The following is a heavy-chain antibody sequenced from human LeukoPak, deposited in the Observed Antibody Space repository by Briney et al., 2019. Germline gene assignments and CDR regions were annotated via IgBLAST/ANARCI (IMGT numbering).Heavy chain of an antibody. CDR3: AREEAVVIPFDY. CDR1: GFTFSDYY. D-gene: IGHD3-22*01. CDR2: ISSSGSTI. J-gene: IGHJ4*02. Sequence: GGSLRLSCAASGFTFSDYYMSWIRQAPGKGLEWVSYISSSGSTIYYADSVKGRFTISRDNAKNSLYLQMNNLRAEDTAVYYCAREEAVVIPFDYWGQGTLVTVSS. V-gene: IGHV3-11*04.